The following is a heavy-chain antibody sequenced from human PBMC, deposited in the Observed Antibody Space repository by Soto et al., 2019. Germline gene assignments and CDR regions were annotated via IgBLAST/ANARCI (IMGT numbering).Heavy chain of an antibody. J-gene: IGHJ6*02. Sequence: QVQLVESGGGVVQPGRSLTLSCAASGFTFSRFSMHWVRQAPGKGLAWVAVISYDGSNTHYAESVKGRFNISRDDSKNTMYLQMNNMRGEDLAVYYCARDDGMFLSYYVYGMDVWGQGTTVTVSS. V-gene: IGHV3-30-3*01. CDR3: ARDDGMFLSYYVYGMDV. CDR1: GFTFSRFS. CDR2: ISYDGSNT. D-gene: IGHD3-16*01.